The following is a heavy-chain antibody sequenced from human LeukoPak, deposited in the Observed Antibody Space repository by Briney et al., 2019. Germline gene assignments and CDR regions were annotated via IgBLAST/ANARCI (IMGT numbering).Heavy chain of an antibody. J-gene: IGHJ6*02. D-gene: IGHD4-11*01. CDR1: VGSISRSSYY. Sequence: SEALSLICTVSVGSISRSSYYWGWVRQPPGKGLEWVGSIYYSGSTYYKPSVKSRVTISVDTAKNQFALKLSSVPAADTAVYYCASYMTTVSAGYYYGMDVWGQGTTVTVSS. V-gene: IGHV4-39*01. CDR3: ASYMTTVSAGYYYGMDV. CDR2: IYYSGST.